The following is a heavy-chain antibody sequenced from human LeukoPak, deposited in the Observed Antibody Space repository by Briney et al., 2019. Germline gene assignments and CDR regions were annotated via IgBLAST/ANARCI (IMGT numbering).Heavy chain of an antibody. CDR3: ERGYSSSWYSVVGY. D-gene: IGHD6-13*01. CDR1: GYTFTGYY. V-gene: IGHV1-2*02. J-gene: IGHJ4*02. CDR2: INPNSGGT. Sequence: GASVKVSCKASGYTFTGYYMHWVRQDPGQGLEWMGWINPNSGGTNYAQKFQGRVTMTRDTSISTAYMELSRLRSDDTAVYYCERGYSSSWYSVVGYWGQGTLVTVSS.